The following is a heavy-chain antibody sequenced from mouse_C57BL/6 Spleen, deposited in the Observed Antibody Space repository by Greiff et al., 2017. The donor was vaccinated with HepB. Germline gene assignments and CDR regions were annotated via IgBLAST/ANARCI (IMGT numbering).Heavy chain of an antibody. CDR2: ISSGSSTI. D-gene: IGHD1-1*01. CDR3: ARGSYGSSPYAMDY. CDR1: GFTFSDYG. J-gene: IGHJ4*01. Sequence: EVQRVESGGGLVKPGGSLKLSCAASGFTFSDYGMHWVRQAPEKGLEWVAYISSGSSTIYYADTVKGRFTISRDNAKNTLFLLMTSLRSEDTAMYYCARGSYGSSPYAMDYWGQGTSVTVSS. V-gene: IGHV5-17*01.